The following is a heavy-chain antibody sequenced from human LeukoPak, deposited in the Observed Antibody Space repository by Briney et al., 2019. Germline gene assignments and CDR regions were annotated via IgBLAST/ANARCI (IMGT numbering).Heavy chain of an antibody. V-gene: IGHV3-23*01. Sequence: GGSLRLSCAASGFTFSNSAMSWVRQAPGKGLEWVSTLSGSGITTYYADSVKGRFTISRDNSKNTLYLQMNSPRAEDTAVYYSAKGIYSSGWSYFDYWGHGTLVSVSS. J-gene: IGHJ4*01. CDR3: AKGIYSSGWSYFDY. D-gene: IGHD6-19*01. CDR2: LSGSGITT. CDR1: GFTFSNSA.